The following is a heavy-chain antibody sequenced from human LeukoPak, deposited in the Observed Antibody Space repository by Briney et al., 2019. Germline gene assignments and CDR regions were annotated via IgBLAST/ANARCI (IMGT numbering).Heavy chain of an antibody. D-gene: IGHD3-22*01. CDR2: ISGSGGST. CDR3: AKGLTPHPLYYYDSSGYYSDY. V-gene: IGHV3-23*01. J-gene: IGHJ4*02. Sequence: RGGSLRLSCAASGFTFSSYAMSWVRQAPGMGLEWVSAISGSGGSTYYADSVKGRFTISRDNSKNTLYLQMNSLRAEDTAVYYCAKGLTPHPLYYYDSSGYYSDYWGQGTLVTVSS. CDR1: GFTFSSYA.